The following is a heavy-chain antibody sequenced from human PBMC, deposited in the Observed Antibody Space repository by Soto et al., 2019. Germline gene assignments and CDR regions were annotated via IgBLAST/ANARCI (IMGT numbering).Heavy chain of an antibody. Sequence: ASVKVSCKASGYTFTSYYMHWVRQAPGQGLEWMGIINPSGGSTSYAQKFQGRVTMTRDTSTSTVYMELSSLRSEDTAVYYCAGSSSSSYYYYGMDVWGQGTTVTVCS. J-gene: IGHJ6*02. D-gene: IGHD6-6*01. CDR2: INPSGGST. CDR1: GYTFTSYY. CDR3: AGSSSSSYYYYGMDV. V-gene: IGHV1-46*01.